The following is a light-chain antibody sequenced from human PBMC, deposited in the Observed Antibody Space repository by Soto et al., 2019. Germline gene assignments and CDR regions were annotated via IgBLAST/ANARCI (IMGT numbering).Light chain of an antibody. CDR3: QHYGTSPLT. J-gene: IGKJ4*01. V-gene: IGKV3-20*01. CDR2: GAS. CDR1: QSVSNSY. Sequence: EIVLTQSPGTLSLSPGERATLSCRASQSVSNSYLAWYQQKPGQAPRLLIYGASSRAIGIPDRFSASGSGTDFTLTISRLEPEDFAVYYCQHYGTSPLTFGGGTKVEIK.